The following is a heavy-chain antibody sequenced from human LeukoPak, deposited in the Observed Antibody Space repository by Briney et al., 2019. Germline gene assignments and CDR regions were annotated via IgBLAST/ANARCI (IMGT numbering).Heavy chain of an antibody. CDR2: ISGSDGST. CDR1: GFTFSNYA. D-gene: IGHD2-15*01. V-gene: IGHV3-23*01. Sequence: PGRSLRLSCTASGFTFSNYAMSWVRQAPGKGLEWVSTISGSDGSTYYADSVKGRFTISRDNSKNTLYLQMNSLRVEDTAIYYCAKGRGYCTGGSCYSDYWGQGTLVTVSS. J-gene: IGHJ4*02. CDR3: AKGRGYCTGGSCYSDY.